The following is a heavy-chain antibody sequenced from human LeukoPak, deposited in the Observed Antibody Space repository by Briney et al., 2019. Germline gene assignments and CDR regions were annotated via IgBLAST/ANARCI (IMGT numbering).Heavy chain of an antibody. J-gene: IGHJ4*02. D-gene: IGHD3-16*02. CDR1: GGSISGFY. CDR2: IYYTGST. CDR3: ARYDVWGTYRAFDY. Sequence: SETLSLTCTVSGGSISGFYWSWIRQPPGKGLEWIGYIYYTGSTYYNPSLKSRVTISVDTSKNQFSLKVSSVTAADTAVYYCARYDVWGTYRAFDYWGQGTLVTVSS. V-gene: IGHV4-59*08.